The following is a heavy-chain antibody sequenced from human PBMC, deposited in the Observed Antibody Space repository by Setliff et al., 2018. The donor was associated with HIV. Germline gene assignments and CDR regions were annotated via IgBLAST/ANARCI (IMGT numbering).Heavy chain of an antibody. V-gene: IGHV4-61*02. CDR3: ARSRTSSGYYGVTGYGMDV. Sequence: SETLSLTCTVSGGSISSGSHYWSWIRQPAGKGLEWIGRIHTRGSTDYNPSLKSRVTISVDTSKNQFSLKLNSVTTADTAVYYCARSRTSSGYYGVTGYGMDVWGQGTTVTVSS. CDR2: IHTRGST. D-gene: IGHD3-22*01. CDR1: GGSISSGSHY. J-gene: IGHJ6*02.